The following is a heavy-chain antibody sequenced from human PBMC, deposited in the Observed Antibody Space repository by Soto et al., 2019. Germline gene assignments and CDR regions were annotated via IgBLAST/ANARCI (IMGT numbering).Heavy chain of an antibody. CDR1: GFTFSSYA. D-gene: IGHD3-10*01. J-gene: IGHJ4*02. CDR3: AKGIPSSF. Sequence: EVQLLESGGGLVQPGGSLKLSCAASGFTFSSYAMSWLRQAPGKGLEWVSAVSGTGGSTYYADSVKGRFTISRDNSKNTLYLQMDTLRAEDTAVYWCAKGIPSSFWGQGTLVTVSS. CDR2: VSGTGGST. V-gene: IGHV3-23*01.